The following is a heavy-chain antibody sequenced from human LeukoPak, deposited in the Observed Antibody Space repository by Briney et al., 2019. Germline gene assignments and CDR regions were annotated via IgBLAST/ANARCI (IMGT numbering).Heavy chain of an antibody. CDR2: ISGSGGST. V-gene: IGHV3-23*01. J-gene: IGHJ4*02. D-gene: IGHD3-10*01. Sequence: PGGSVRLPCAASGFTFSSYAMSWVRQAPGKGLEWVSAISGSGGSTYYADSVKGRFTISRDNSKNTLYLQMNSLRAEDTAVYYCAKGVWFGELLPFDYWGQGTLVTVSS. CDR3: AKGVWFGELLPFDY. CDR1: GFTFSSYA.